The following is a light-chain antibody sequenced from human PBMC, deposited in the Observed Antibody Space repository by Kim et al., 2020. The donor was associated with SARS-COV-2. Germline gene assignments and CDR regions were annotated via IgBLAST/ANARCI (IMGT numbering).Light chain of an antibody. CDR1: SGSIASNY. J-gene: IGLJ2*01. CDR2: EDN. V-gene: IGLV6-57*04. CDR3: QSYDSSYSYVL. Sequence: NFMLTQPHSVSESPGRTITISCTRSSGSIASNYVQWYQQRPGSAPTTVIYEDNQRPSGVPDRFSGSIDSSSNSAALTISGLKTEDEADYYCQSYDSSYSYVLFGGGTQLTVL.